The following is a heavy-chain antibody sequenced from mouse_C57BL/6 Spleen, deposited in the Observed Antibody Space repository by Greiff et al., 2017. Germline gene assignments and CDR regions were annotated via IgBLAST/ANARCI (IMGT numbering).Heavy chain of an antibody. D-gene: IGHD3-3*01. CDR3: TTRGRGDCDY. CDR1: GFNIKDYY. J-gene: IGHJ2*01. V-gene: IGHV14-1*01. CDR2: IDPEDGDT. Sequence: VQLQQSGAELVRPGASVKLSCTASGFNIKDYYMHWVKQRPEQGLEWIGRIDPEDGDTEYAPKFQGKATMTADTPSNTAYLQLRSLPSEDTAVHYCTTRGRGDCDYWGQGTTLTVSS.